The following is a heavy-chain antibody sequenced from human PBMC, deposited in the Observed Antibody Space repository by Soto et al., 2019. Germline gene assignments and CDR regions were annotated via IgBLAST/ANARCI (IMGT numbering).Heavy chain of an antibody. CDR1: SGSISSSNW. CDR2: IYHSGST. J-gene: IGHJ5*02. CDR3: ARFVVDARIGDYWFDP. V-gene: IGHV4-4*02. D-gene: IGHD2-15*01. Sequence: PSETLSLTCAVSSGSISSSNWWSWVRQPPGKGLEWIGEIYHSGSTNYNPSLKSRVTISVDKSKNQFSLRLSSVTAADTAVYYCARFVVDARIGDYWFDPWRQGTLVTVSS.